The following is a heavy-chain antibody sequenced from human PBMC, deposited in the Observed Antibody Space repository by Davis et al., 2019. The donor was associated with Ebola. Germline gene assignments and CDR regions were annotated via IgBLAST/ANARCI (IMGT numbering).Heavy chain of an antibody. CDR1: GFTFSNVH. CDR2: IKHSGET. V-gene: IGHV1-46*01. Sequence: GGSLRLSCAASGFTFSNVHMHWVRQAPGQGLEWMGIIKHSGETIYAQKFQGRVTMTRDTSTSTDYMELSSLTSEDTAVYYCAQEGESTFLFDYWGQGTLVSVSS. CDR3: AQEGESTFLFDY. J-gene: IGHJ4*02. D-gene: IGHD2-21*01.